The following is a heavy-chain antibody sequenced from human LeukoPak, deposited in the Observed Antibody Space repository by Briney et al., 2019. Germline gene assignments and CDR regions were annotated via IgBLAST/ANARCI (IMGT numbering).Heavy chain of an antibody. Sequence: SETLSLTCAVYGGSFSGYYWSWIRQPPGKGLEWTGEINHSGSTNYNPSLKSRVTISVDTSKNQFSLKLSSVTAADTAVYYCARGSRYYSSTSCSYYFDYWGQGTLVTVSS. CDR3: ARGSRYYSSTSCSYYFDY. V-gene: IGHV4-34*01. CDR2: INHSGST. J-gene: IGHJ4*02. D-gene: IGHD2-2*01. CDR1: GGSFSGYY.